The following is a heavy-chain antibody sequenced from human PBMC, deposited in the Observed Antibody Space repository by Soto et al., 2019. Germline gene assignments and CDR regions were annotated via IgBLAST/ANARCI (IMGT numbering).Heavy chain of an antibody. CDR2: IYYSGST. CDR3: AREYCSGGSCYSSGDAFDI. V-gene: IGHV4-31*03. D-gene: IGHD2-15*01. J-gene: IGHJ3*02. Sequence: SETLSLTCTVSGGSISSGGYYWSWIRQHPGKGLEWIGYIYYSGSTYYNPSLKSRVTISVDTSKNQFSLKLSSVTAADTAVYYCAREYCSGGSCYSSGDAFDIWGQGTMVTVS. CDR1: GGSISSGGYY.